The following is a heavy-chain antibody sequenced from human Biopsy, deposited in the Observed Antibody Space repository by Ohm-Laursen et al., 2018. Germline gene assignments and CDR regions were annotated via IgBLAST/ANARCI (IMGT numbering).Heavy chain of an antibody. Sequence: GSLRLSCSASGFTLSDHNMDWVRLAPGKGLEWVGRTRNNGKTYTKEYAASVKGRFTISRDDSKNSLYLQMNSLKTEDTAVYFCARATYSSGHKIDSWGQGTLVTVSS. J-gene: IGHJ4*02. D-gene: IGHD6-25*01. CDR3: ARATYSSGHKIDS. CDR1: GFTLSDHN. V-gene: IGHV3-72*01. CDR2: TRNNGKTYTK.